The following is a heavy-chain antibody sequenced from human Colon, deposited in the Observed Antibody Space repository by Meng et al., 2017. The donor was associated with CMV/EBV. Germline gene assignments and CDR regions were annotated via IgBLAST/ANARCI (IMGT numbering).Heavy chain of an antibody. J-gene: IGHJ1*01. CDR2: ITSRGDNT. CDR3: AKDHKPSNRDDADSQH. V-gene: IGHV3-23*01. D-gene: IGHD1-20*01. CDR1: GFTFSNYA. Sequence: GGSLRLSCAASGFTFSNYAMSWVRQAPGKGLDWVSAITSRGDNTYYADSVKGRFTISRDNSRNTLYLQMNSLRVEDTAIYYCAKDHKPSNRDDADSQHWGRGTLVTVSS.